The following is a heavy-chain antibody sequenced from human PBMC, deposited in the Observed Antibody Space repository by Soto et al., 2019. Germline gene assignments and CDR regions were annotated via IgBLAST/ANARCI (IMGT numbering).Heavy chain of an antibody. V-gene: IGHV6-1*01. D-gene: IGHD3-10*01. CDR3: TGITSFRGMDV. Sequence: PSQTRSLTCAISGDSVSSNSAAWNWIRQSPSRVLELLGRTYYRSKWNNDYALSVKSRITINPDTPKNQLYLNLYSVTPEETAVYYCTGITSFRGMDVWGQGTPVTSP. CDR2: TYYRSKWNN. CDR1: GDSVSSNSAA. J-gene: IGHJ6*02.